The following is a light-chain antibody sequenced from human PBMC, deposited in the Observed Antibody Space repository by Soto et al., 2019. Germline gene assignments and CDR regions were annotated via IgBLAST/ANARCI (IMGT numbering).Light chain of an antibody. Sequence: DIVLTQAPSTLCLSPGERVTLPSSASQSVSTYLACYQQKSGQAPRRLIYDASNRATSIPARFSGSGSGTDFTLTISSLAPEDFAVYYCQQRSNPITFGQGTRLEI. CDR3: QQRSNPIT. CDR2: DAS. J-gene: IGKJ5*01. CDR1: QSVSTY. V-gene: IGKV3-11*01.